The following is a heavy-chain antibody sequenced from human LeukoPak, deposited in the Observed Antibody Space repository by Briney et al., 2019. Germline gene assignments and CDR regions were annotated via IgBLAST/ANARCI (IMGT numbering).Heavy chain of an antibody. CDR3: ARWYSHSRYFDY. V-gene: IGHV4-59*01. CDR2: TSDSGHT. Sequence: SETLSLTCTVSGGSIRNYYWNWIRQPPGKGPEWIGYTSDSGHTDYNPSLKSRVTISVDLSKNQFSLKLTSATAADTAVYYCARWYSHSRYFDYWGPGALVTVSS. J-gene: IGHJ4*03. D-gene: IGHD1-26*01. CDR1: GGSIRNYY.